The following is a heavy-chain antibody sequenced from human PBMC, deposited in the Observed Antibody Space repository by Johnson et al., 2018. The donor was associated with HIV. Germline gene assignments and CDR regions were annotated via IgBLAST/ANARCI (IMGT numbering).Heavy chain of an antibody. CDR1: GFTFSSYW. CDR2: IKQDGSEQ. Sequence: VLLVESGGGVVQPGRSLRLSCAASGFTFSSYWMSWVRQAPGKGREWVANIKQDGSEQYYVDSVKGRFTISRDNAKNSLYLQMNSLRPEDTAVYYCARDQTYYYDTSGYQGAFDIWGQGTMVSVSS. J-gene: IGHJ3*02. V-gene: IGHV3-7*01. D-gene: IGHD3-22*01. CDR3: ARDQTYYYDTSGYQGAFDI.